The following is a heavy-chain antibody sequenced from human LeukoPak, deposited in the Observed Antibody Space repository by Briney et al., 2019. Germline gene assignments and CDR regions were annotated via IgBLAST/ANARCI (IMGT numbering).Heavy chain of an antibody. CDR2: ITSSGSSI. D-gene: IGHD6-19*01. J-gene: IGHJ4*02. V-gene: IGHV3-48*01. CDR1: GFSFRSHG. CDR3: ARDVATSGWATFY. Sequence: GGPLRLSCAASGFSFRSHGMNWLRQAPGKGLEWVSYITSSGSSIYYADSVKGRFTISRDNAKNSLYLQMNSLRAEDTAVYYCARDVATSGWATFYWGPGTLVTVSS.